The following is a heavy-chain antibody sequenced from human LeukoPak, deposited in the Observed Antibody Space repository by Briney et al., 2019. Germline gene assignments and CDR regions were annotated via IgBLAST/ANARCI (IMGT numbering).Heavy chain of an antibody. CDR3: ATATSGRVVGAALAFDY. D-gene: IGHD1-26*01. Sequence: GRSLRLSCAASGFTVSSNYMGWVRQAPGKGLEWVSVIYSGGSTYYADSVKGRFTISRDNSKNTLYLQMNSLRAEDTAGYYCATATSGRVVGAALAFDYWGQGTLVTVSS. CDR2: IYSGGST. CDR1: GFTVSSNY. V-gene: IGHV3-66*02. J-gene: IGHJ4*02.